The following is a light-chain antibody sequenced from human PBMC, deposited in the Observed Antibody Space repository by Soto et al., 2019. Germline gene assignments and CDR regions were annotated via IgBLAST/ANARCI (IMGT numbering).Light chain of an antibody. CDR2: GTS. CDR1: QSVSSTY. Sequence: EIVLTLSPGTLSLSPGERATLSCRASQSVSSTYLAWYQQNPGQAPRLLIYGTSSRATGIPDRFSGSGSETDFTLTISRLEPEDFAVYYCQQYGSSPITFGQGTRLEI. V-gene: IGKV3-20*01. CDR3: QQYGSSPIT. J-gene: IGKJ5*01.